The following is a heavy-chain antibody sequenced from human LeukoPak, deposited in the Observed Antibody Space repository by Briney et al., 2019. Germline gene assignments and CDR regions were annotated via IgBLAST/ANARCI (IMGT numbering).Heavy chain of an antibody. V-gene: IGHV4-61*08. Sequence: SETLSLTCTVSGDSINSGGYFWSWIRQHPGKGLEWIGYIYYSGSTNYNPSLKSRVTISVDTSKNQFSLKLSSVTAADTAVYYCARAYYDFWSGHNQYYHYYYMDVWGKGTTVTVSS. D-gene: IGHD3-3*01. CDR1: GDSINSGGYF. J-gene: IGHJ6*03. CDR2: IYYSGST. CDR3: ARAYYDFWSGHNQYYHYYYMDV.